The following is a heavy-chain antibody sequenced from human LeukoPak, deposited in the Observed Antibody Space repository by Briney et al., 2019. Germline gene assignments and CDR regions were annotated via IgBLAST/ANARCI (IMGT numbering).Heavy chain of an antibody. CDR1: GFTFSSYW. CDR3: ARESADAFDI. Sequence: QSGGSLRLSCAASGFTFSSYWTHWVRQAPGKGLVWVSRINGDGSYISYADSVRGRFTISRDNAKNTLHLQMNSLRAEDTAVYYCARESADAFDIWGQGTMVTVSS. CDR2: INGDGSYI. J-gene: IGHJ3*02. V-gene: IGHV3-74*01.